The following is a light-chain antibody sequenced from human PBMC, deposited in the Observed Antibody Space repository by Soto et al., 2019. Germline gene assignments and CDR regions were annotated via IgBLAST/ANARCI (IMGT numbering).Light chain of an antibody. CDR1: SSDVGSYNL. Sequence: QSALTQPASVSGSPGQSITISCTGTSSDVGSYNLVSWYQHHPGKAPKLMIYEVNKRPSGVSNRFSGSKSGNTASLTISGLQAEDEADYYCCSYAGARVVFGGGTKLTV. CDR2: EVN. CDR3: CSYAGARVV. V-gene: IGLV2-23*02. J-gene: IGLJ2*01.